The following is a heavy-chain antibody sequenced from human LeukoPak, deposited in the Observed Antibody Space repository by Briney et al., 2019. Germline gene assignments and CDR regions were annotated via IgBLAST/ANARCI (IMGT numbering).Heavy chain of an antibody. V-gene: IGHV4-30-4*08. CDR1: GGSISSGDYY. D-gene: IGHD2-2*01. CDR3: ARDGWIPAAMPSYYMDV. J-gene: IGHJ6*03. Sequence: SETLSLTCTVSGGSISSGDYYWSWIRQPPGKGLEWIGYIYYSGSTYYNPSLKSRVTISVDTSKNQFSLKLSSVTAADTAVYYCARDGWIPAAMPSYYMDVWGKGTTVTVSS. CDR2: IYYSGST.